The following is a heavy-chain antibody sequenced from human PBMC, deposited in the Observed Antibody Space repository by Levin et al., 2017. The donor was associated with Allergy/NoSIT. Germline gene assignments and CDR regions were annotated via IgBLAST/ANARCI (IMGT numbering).Heavy chain of an antibody. CDR1: GYTFTGYY. J-gene: IGHJ4*02. V-gene: IGHV1-2*02. CDR2: INPNSGGT. CDR3: AREFPYYDLLTGYNSAFDF. Sequence: ASVKVSCKASGYTFTGYYIHWVRQAPGQGLEWMGWINPNSGGTNYAQKFQGRVTMTRDTSISIAYMELSRLRSDDTAVYYCAREFPYYDLLTGYNSAFDFCGQGTLVTVSS. D-gene: IGHD3-9*01.